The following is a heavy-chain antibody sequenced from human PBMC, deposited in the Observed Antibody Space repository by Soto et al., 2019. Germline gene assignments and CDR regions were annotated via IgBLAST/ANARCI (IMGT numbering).Heavy chain of an antibody. CDR1: GFTFSSYS. Sequence: EVQLVESGGGLVKPGGSLRLSCAASGFTFSSYSMNWVRQAPGMGLEWVSSISSSSSYIYYADSVKGRFTISRDNAKNSLYLQMNNLGAQDTAVYYCARERRGLPSYWGQGTLVTVSS. J-gene: IGHJ4*02. V-gene: IGHV3-21*01. CDR2: ISSSSSYI. D-gene: IGHD4-17*01. CDR3: ARERRGLPSY.